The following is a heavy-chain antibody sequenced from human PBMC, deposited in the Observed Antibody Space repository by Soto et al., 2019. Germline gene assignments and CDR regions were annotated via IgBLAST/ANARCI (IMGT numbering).Heavy chain of an antibody. Sequence: GGSLRLSCAASGFTFSSYAMSWVRQAPGKGLEWVSAISGSGGNTFYADSVKGRFTISRDNSKNTLYLEMNSLRAEDTAVYYCAKVGYSSGFDAFDIWGQGTMVTVSS. CDR3: AKVGYSSGFDAFDI. CDR2: ISGSGGNT. V-gene: IGHV3-23*01. CDR1: GFTFSSYA. J-gene: IGHJ3*02. D-gene: IGHD6-19*01.